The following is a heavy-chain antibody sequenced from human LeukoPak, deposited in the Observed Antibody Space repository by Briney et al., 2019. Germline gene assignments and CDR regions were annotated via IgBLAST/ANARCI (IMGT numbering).Heavy chain of an antibody. V-gene: IGHV3-7*01. CDR3: ARGHTNPFDP. Sequence: GGSLRLSCAASGFTFGSYWMSWVRQAPGKGLEWVANIKQDGSEKYYVDSVKGRFTISRDNAKNSLYLQMNSLRAEDTAVYYCARGHTNPFDPWGQGTLVTVSS. CDR1: GFTFGSYW. D-gene: IGHD1-14*01. J-gene: IGHJ5*02. CDR2: IKQDGSEK.